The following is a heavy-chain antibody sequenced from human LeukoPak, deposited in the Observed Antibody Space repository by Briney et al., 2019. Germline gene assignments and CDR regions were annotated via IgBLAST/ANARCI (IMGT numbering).Heavy chain of an antibody. Sequence: GASVKVSCKASGYTFTGYYMHWVRQAPGQGLEWMGWMNPTSGNTGYSQRFQGRVTMTRNSPISTAYMELSSLRSEDTAVYYCARDQGSCSSTSCYNWFDPWGQGTLVTVSS. CDR3: ARDQGSCSSTSCYNWFDP. V-gene: IGHV1-8*02. J-gene: IGHJ5*02. CDR1: GYTFTGYY. CDR2: MNPTSGNT. D-gene: IGHD2-2*01.